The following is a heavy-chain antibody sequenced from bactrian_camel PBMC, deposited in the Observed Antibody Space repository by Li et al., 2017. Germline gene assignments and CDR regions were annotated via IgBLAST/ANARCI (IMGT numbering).Heavy chain of an antibody. J-gene: IGHJ6*01. CDR1: ETRYC. CDR2: MDSLGRT. CDR3: AGEQYGGCRASAAFGV. Sequence: LVESGGGSVQPGESLRLTCTFSETRYCMGWFRQPPGKDREGVAVMDSLGRTKYADSVNGRFTISKGNRKTILYLEMHNLKPEDTAVYYCAGEQYGGCRASAAFGVWGQGTQVTVS. D-gene: IGHD6*01. V-gene: IGHV3S53*01.